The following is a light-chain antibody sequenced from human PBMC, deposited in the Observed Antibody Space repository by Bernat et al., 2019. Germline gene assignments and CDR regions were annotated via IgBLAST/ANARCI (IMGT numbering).Light chain of an antibody. CDR1: SGDVGGYNY. J-gene: IGLJ1*01. Sequence: QSALTQPASVSGSPGQSITISCTGTSGDVGGYNYVSWYQQHPGKAPKLMIHDVSDRPSGVSDRFSGSKSGNTASLTISGLQAKDEADYYCRSYSSTPAPYVFGTGTKVTVL. V-gene: IGLV2-14*03. CDR2: DVS. CDR3: RSYSSTPAPYV.